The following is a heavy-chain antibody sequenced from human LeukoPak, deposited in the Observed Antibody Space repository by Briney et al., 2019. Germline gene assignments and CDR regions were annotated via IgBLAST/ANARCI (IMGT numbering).Heavy chain of an antibody. CDR1: GFTFSSYG. D-gene: IGHD6-19*01. CDR3: ARDLRIAVAGIFDY. J-gene: IGHJ4*02. V-gene: IGHV3-33*01. CDR2: IWYDGSNK. Sequence: GGSLRLSCAASGFTFSSYGMHWVRQAPGKGLEWVAVIWYDGSNKYYADSVKGRFTISRDNSKNTLYLQMNSLRAEDTAVYYCARDLRIAVAGIFDYWGQGTLVTVSS.